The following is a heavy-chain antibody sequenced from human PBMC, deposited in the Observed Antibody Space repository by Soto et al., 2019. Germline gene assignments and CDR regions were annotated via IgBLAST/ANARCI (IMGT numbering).Heavy chain of an antibody. CDR1: GFTFSNYG. J-gene: IGHJ4*02. D-gene: IGHD3-22*01. Sequence: GGSLRLSCEASGFTFSNYGTHWVRQAPGEGLEWVAHISYDGSNEHYTDSVKGRFTISRDNSRNTLFLQMNSLRAEDTAVYYCARDYYKYYDSSGYYRSPAYWGQGTLVTVSS. CDR3: ARDYYKYYDSSGYYRSPAY. CDR2: ISYDGSNE. V-gene: IGHV3-30*03.